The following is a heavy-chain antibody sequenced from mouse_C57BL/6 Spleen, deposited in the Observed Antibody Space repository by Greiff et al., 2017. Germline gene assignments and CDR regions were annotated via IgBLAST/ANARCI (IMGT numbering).Heavy chain of an antibody. CDR2: INPSNGGT. J-gene: IGHJ4*01. CDR1: GYTFTSYW. Sequence: QVQLQQSGTELVKPGASVKLSCKASGYTFTSYWMHWVKQRPGQGLEWIGNINPSNGGTNYNEKFKSKATLTVDKSSSTAYMQLSSLPSEDSAVYYCARDSSGYPYYDAMDYWGQGTSVTVSS. CDR3: ARDSSGYPYYDAMDY. V-gene: IGHV1-53*01. D-gene: IGHD3-2*02.